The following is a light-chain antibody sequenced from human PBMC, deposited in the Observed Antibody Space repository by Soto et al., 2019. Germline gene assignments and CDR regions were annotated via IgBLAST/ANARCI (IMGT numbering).Light chain of an antibody. CDR3: QQYDYWWT. V-gene: IGKV1-8*01. J-gene: IGKJ1*01. CDR2: AAS. CDR1: QGISSY. Sequence: AIRMTQSPSSFSASTGDRVTITCRASQGISSYLAWYQQKPGKAPKLLIYAASTLQSGVPSRFSGSGSGTDFTLTISCLQSEDFGIYYCQQYDYWWTFGQGTKVDIK.